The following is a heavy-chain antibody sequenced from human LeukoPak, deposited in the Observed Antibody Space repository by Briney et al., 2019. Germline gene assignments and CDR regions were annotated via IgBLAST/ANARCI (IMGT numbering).Heavy chain of an antibody. V-gene: IGHV3-21*01. D-gene: IGHD4-17*01. J-gene: IGHJ1*01. CDR2: ISSSSSYI. Sequence: GGSLRLSCAASGFTFSSYSMNRVRQAPGKGLERVSSISSSSSYIYYADSVKGRFTISRDNAKNSLYLQMNSLRAEDTAVYYCARGDGDYEGYFQHWGQGTLVTVSS. CDR3: ARGDGDYEGYFQH. CDR1: GFTFSSYS.